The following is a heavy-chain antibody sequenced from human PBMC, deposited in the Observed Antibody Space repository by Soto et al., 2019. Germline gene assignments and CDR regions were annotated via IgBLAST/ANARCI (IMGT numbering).Heavy chain of an antibody. Sequence: SVTVSCKASGGTFSSYAISWVRQAPGQGLEWMGGIIPIFGTANYAQKFQGRVTITADKSTSTAYMELSSLRSEDTAVYYCATTNNLRYYDFWSGPLDYWGQGTLVTVSS. CDR2: IIPIFGTA. CDR1: GGTFSSYA. CDR3: ATTNNLRYYDFWSGPLDY. V-gene: IGHV1-69*06. D-gene: IGHD3-3*01. J-gene: IGHJ4*02.